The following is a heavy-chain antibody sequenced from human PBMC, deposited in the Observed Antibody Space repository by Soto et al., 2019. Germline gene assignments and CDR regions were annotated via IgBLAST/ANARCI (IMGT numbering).Heavy chain of an antibody. CDR2: INPDSGGT. CDR3: ARDGASEEYYFDY. CDR1: GYTLTELS. J-gene: IGHJ4*02. V-gene: IGHV1-2*04. D-gene: IGHD2-2*01. Sequence: ASVKVSCKVSGYTLTELSMHCVRQAPGKGLEWMGGINPDSGGTNYAQKFQGWVTMTRDTSISTAYMELSRLRSDDTAVYYCARDGASEEYYFDYWGQGTLVTVSS.